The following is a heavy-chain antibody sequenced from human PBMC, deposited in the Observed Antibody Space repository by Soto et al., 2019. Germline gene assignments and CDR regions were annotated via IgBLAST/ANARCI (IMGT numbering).Heavy chain of an antibody. CDR1: GGSISSYY. V-gene: IGHV4-59*01. Sequence: SETLSLTCTVSGGSISSYYWSWIRQPPGKGLEWIGYIYYSGSTNYNPSLKSRVTISVDTSKNQFSLKLSSVTAADTAVYYCARVPLNYYGSGMVWFDPWGQGALVTVSS. CDR2: IYYSGST. CDR3: ARVPLNYYGSGMVWFDP. D-gene: IGHD3-10*01. J-gene: IGHJ5*02.